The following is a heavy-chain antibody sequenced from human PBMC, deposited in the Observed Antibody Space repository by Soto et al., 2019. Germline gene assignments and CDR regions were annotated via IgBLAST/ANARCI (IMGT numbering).Heavy chain of an antibody. Sequence: ASVKVSCKASGYTFTDYGISWVRQAPGQGLEWMGWISCYNGITKYAQKFQGRVALTTDTSTSTTYMELKSLTSDDTAVYYCARAKYRAYLYAFDMWGQGTMVTVAS. CDR3: ARAKYRAYLYAFDM. CDR1: GYTFTDYG. D-gene: IGHD3-16*02. CDR2: ISCYNGIT. J-gene: IGHJ3*02. V-gene: IGHV1-18*01.